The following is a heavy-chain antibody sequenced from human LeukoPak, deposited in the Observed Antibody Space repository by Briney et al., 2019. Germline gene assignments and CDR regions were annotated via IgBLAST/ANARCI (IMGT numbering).Heavy chain of an antibody. CDR1: GYTFTSYG. CDR2: ISAYNGNT. CDR3: ASHPAEGASNYYYYGMDV. Sequence: AASVKVSCKASGYTFTSYGISWVRQAPGRGLEWMGWISAYNGNTNYAQKLQGRVTMTTDTSTSTAYMELRSLRSDDTAVYYCASHPAEGASNYYYYGMDVWGQGTTVTVSS. V-gene: IGHV1-18*01. D-gene: IGHD2-15*01. J-gene: IGHJ6*02.